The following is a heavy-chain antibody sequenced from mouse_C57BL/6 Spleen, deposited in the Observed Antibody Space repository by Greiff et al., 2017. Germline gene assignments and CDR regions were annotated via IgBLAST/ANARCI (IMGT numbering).Heavy chain of an antibody. CDR1: GYAFSSYW. CDR2: IYPGDGDT. V-gene: IGHV1-80*01. D-gene: IGHD2-4*01. CDR3: ARSKDYDTPDY. Sequence: LMESGAELVKPGASVKISCKASGYAFSSYWLNWVKQRPGKGLEWIGQIYPGDGDTNYNGKFKGKATLTADKSSSTAYMQLSSLTSEDSAVYFCARSKDYDTPDYWGQGTTLTVSS. J-gene: IGHJ2*01.